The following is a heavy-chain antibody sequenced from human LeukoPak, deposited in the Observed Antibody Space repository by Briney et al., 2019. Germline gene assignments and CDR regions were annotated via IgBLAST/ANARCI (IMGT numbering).Heavy chain of an antibody. CDR2: ISWNSGSI. D-gene: IGHD5-18*01. CDR1: GFTFDDYA. J-gene: IGHJ4*02. Sequence: GGSLRLSCAASGFTFDDYAMHWVRQAPGKGLEWVSGISWNSGSIGYADSVKGRFTISRDNAKNSLYLQMNSLRAEDTALYYCAKGGPPRGYSYGFRFGYWGQGTLVTVSS. CDR3: AKGGPPRGYSYGFRFGY. V-gene: IGHV3-9*01.